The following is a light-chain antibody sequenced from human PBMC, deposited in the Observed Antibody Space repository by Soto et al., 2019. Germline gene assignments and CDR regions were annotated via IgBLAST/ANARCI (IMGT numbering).Light chain of an antibody. CDR3: LLSYSGARAGV. CDR1: TGAVTSGHY. V-gene: IGLV7-46*01. J-gene: IGLJ3*02. CDR2: DTS. Sequence: QAVVTQEPSLTVSPGGTVTLTCVSSTGAVTSGHYPYWFQQKPGQAPRTLIYDTSNKHSWTPARFSGSLLGGKAALTLSGAQPEDEAEYYCLLSYSGARAGVFGGGTKVTVL.